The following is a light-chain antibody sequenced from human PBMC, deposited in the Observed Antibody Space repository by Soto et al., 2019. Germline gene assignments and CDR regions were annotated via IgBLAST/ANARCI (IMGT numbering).Light chain of an antibody. J-gene: IGKJ1*01. CDR1: QGISSY. CDR3: QQLNSYPWT. Sequence: DIQLTQSPSFLSASVGDRVTITCRASQGISSYLAWYQQKPGKAPKLLIYAASTLQSGVPSRFSGSGSGTEFPLTNSSLQPEDFATYYCQQLNSYPWTFGQGTKVDIK. V-gene: IGKV1-9*01. CDR2: AAS.